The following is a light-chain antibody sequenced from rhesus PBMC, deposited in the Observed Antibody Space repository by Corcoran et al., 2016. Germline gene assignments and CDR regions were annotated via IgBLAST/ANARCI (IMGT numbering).Light chain of an antibody. Sequence: EIVMTHSPATLSLSPGERATLPCRASQSVSSSLAWYQQKPGPAPKLLIYGASSQATGIPDRFSGLGAGTEFTLPHNSLEPEEFGVYYCQQDYSWPLTFCGGTKVELK. CDR3: QQDYSWPLT. V-gene: IGKV3-42*02. CDR2: GAS. CDR1: QSVSSS. J-gene: IGKJ4*01.